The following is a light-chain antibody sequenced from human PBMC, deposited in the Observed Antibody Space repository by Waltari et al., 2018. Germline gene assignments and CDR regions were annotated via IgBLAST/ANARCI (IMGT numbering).Light chain of an antibody. J-gene: IGLJ3*02. CDR1: SGHNFYA. V-gene: IGLV4-69*01. CDR3: QTWGSAIWV. CDR2: LNSDGSL. Sequence: QVVLTQSPSASASLGASVKLTCHLSSGHNFYAIAWHPKEADKGPRVLMRLNSDGSLNKGDGIPDRFSGSSSGSERHLTISSLQSEDEADYYCQTWGSAIWVFGGGTRLTVL.